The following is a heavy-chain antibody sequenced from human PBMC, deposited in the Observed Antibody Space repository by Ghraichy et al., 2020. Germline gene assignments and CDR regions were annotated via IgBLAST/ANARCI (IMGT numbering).Heavy chain of an antibody. J-gene: IGHJ4*02. V-gene: IGHV3-7*01. CDR3: ARLGIAARMFDY. CDR2: INEDGSKK. D-gene: IGHD6-6*01. CDR1: GFTFSTYW. Sequence: GSLRLSCAASGFTFSTYWMSWVRQAPGKGLEWVANINEDGSKKYYVDSVRGRFTISRDNAKSSLSLQMNSLRVGDTAVYYCARLGIAARMFDYWGQGTLVTVSS.